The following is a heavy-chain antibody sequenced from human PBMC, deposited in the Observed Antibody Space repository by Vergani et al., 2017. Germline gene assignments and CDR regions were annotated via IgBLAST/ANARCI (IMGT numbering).Heavy chain of an antibody. CDR1: GGSISSSSYY. Sequence: QLQLQESGPGLVKPSETLSLTCTVSGGSISSSSYYWGWIRQPPGKGLEWIGSIYYSGSTYYNPSLKSRVTISVDTSKNQFSLKLSSVTAADTAVYYCARQGIVVVTASNYYYYGMDVWGRGTTVTVSS. J-gene: IGHJ6*02. V-gene: IGHV4-39*01. CDR3: ARQGIVVVTASNYYYYGMDV. CDR2: IYYSGST. D-gene: IGHD2-21*02.